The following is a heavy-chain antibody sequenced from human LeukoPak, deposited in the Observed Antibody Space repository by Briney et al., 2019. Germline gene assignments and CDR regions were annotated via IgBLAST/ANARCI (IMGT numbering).Heavy chain of an antibody. CDR2: INPNSGGT. V-gene: IGHV1-2*02. J-gene: IGHJ5*02. D-gene: IGHD3-9*01. CDR3: ASSRYFDWLLVP. Sequence: ASVKVSCKASGYTFTGYYMHWVRQAPGQGLEWMGWINPNSGGTNYAQKFQGRVTMTRDASISTAYMELSRLRSDDTAVYYCASSRYFDWLLVPWSQGTLVTVSS. CDR1: GYTFTGYY.